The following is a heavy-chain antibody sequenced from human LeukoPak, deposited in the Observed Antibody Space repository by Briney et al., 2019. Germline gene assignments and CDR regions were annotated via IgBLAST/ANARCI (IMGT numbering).Heavy chain of an antibody. CDR2: IYHSGST. Sequence: SETLSLTCTVSGGSISSSSYYWGWIRQPPGKGLEWIGSIYHSGSTYYNPSLKSRVTISVDTSKNQFSLKLSSVTAADTAVYYCARVNDYGDYGVYWFDPWGQGTLVTVSS. V-gene: IGHV4-39*07. D-gene: IGHD4-17*01. CDR1: GGSISSSSYY. J-gene: IGHJ5*02. CDR3: ARVNDYGDYGVYWFDP.